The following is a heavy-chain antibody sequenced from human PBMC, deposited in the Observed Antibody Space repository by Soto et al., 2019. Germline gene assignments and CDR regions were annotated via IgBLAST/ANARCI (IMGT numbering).Heavy chain of an antibody. CDR2: IYYSGST. J-gene: IGHJ4*02. Sequence: PSETLSLTCTFSGCSISSGDYYWSWIRQPPGKGLEWIGYIYYSGSTYYNPSLKSRVTISVDTSKNQFSLKLSSVTAADTAVYYCARALKDGDPPHFDYWGQGTLVTVSS. V-gene: IGHV4-30-4*01. D-gene: IGHD4-17*01. CDR1: GCSISSGDYY. CDR3: ARALKDGDPPHFDY.